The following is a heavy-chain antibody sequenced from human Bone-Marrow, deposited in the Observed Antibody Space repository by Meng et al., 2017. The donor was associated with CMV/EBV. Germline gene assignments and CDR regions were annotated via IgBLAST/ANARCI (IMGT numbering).Heavy chain of an antibody. CDR3: ARDRGTYQLLLCYYYGMDV. V-gene: IGHV3-11*01. CDR1: GFTFSDYY. CDR2: ISSSGSTI. J-gene: IGHJ6*02. Sequence: GESQKISCAASGFTFSDYYMSWIRQAPGKGLEWVSYISSSGSTIYYADSVKGRFTISRDNAKNSLYRQMNSLGAEDTAVYYCARDRGTYQLLLCYYYGMDVWGQGTKVTVSS. D-gene: IGHD2-2*01.